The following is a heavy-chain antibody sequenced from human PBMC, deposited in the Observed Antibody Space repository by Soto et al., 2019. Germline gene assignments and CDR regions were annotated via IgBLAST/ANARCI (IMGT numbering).Heavy chain of an antibody. Sequence: SETLSLTCTVSGGSISSYYWSWIRQPPGKGLEWIGYIYYSGSTNYNPSLKSRVTISVDTSKNQFPLQLSSVTAADTAVYYCARANYYGSGSYSGMDVWGQGTTVTVSS. CDR2: IYYSGST. D-gene: IGHD3-10*01. V-gene: IGHV4-59*01. CDR1: GGSISSYY. CDR3: ARANYYGSGSYSGMDV. J-gene: IGHJ6*02.